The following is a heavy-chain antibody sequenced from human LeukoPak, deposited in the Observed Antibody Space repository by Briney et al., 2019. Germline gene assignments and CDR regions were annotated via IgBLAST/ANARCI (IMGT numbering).Heavy chain of an antibody. D-gene: IGHD4-23*01. Sequence: GGSLRLSCAASGFTFSNYAMSWVRQAPGKGLEWVSAISGSGGSTDYADSVKGRFTISRDNSKNTLFLQMNSPGAEDTAVYYCANRGGNPKGSFDYWGQGTLVTVSS. CDR3: ANRGGNPKGSFDY. V-gene: IGHV3-23*01. CDR2: ISGSGGST. CDR1: GFTFSNYA. J-gene: IGHJ4*02.